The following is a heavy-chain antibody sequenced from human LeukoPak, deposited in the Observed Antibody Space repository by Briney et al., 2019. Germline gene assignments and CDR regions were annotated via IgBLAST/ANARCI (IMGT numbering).Heavy chain of an antibody. Sequence: GGSLRLSCAASGFTVSSNYMSWVRQAPGKGLEWVSAISGSGGSTYYADSVKGRFTISRDNSKNTLYLQMNSLRAEDTAVYYCANLGMGGSGWDPWYFDYWGQGTLVTVSS. D-gene: IGHD6-19*01. CDR1: GFTVSSNY. J-gene: IGHJ4*02. V-gene: IGHV3-23*01. CDR2: ISGSGGST. CDR3: ANLGMGGSGWDPWYFDY.